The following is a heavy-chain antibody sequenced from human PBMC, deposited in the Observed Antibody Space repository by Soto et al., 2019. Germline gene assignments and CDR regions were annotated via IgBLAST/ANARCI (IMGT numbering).Heavy chain of an antibody. J-gene: IGHJ6*02. D-gene: IGHD3-22*01. CDR1: GYTFSSYG. CDR3: ARGGYYDSSGSRNYHYYGMNV. V-gene: IGHV1-18*01. CDR2: ISPYVGNT. Sequence: QVQLVQSGGEVKKPGASVKVSCKASGYTFSSYGINWVRQAPGQGLEWLGWISPYVGNTKYAQILQGRVSMTTDTSTKTAYMEVRSLRSDDTAVYYCARGGYYDSSGSRNYHYYGMNVWGQGTTVTVSS.